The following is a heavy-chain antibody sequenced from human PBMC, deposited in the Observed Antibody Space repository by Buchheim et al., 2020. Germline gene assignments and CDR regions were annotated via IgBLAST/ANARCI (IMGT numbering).Heavy chain of an antibody. V-gene: IGHV3-30*18. Sequence: QVQLVESGGGVVQPGRSLRLSCAASGFTFSSYGMHWVRQAPGKGLEWVAVISYDGSNKYYADSVKGRFTISRDNSKNTLYLQMNSLRAEDTAVYYCAKDGSATPLDYWGQGTL. CDR3: AKDGSATPLDY. J-gene: IGHJ4*02. CDR2: ISYDGSNK. CDR1: GFTFSSYG. D-gene: IGHD1-26*01.